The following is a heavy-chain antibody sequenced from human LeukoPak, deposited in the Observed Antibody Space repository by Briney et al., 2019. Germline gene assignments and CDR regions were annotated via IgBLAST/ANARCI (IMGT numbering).Heavy chain of an antibody. CDR3: TTDEWELHFDY. CDR1: GFTFSNAW. V-gene: IGHV3-15*01. Sequence: GGSLRLSCAASGFTFSNAWMSWVRQAPGKGLGWVGRIKSKTDGGTTDYAAPVKGRFTISRDDSKNTLYLQINSLKTEDTAVYYCTTDEWELHFDYWGQGTLVTVSS. D-gene: IGHD1-26*01. J-gene: IGHJ4*02. CDR2: IKSKTDGGTT.